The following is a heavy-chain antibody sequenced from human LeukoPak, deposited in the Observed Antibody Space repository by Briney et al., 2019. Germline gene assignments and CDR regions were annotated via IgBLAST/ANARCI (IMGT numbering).Heavy chain of an antibody. CDR2: INAGNGNT. J-gene: IGHJ6*02. CDR3: ARSILVVPVASHYNYGVDV. V-gene: IGHV1-3*01. Sequence: GSVTVSFMASGYTFAKYAIHRVRPPPGQRGEWVGWINAGNGNTRYSQKFQGGVTITRDTSASAAYMELSSLRSEDTAVYYCARSILVVPVASHYNYGVDVWGQGTTVTVSS. CDR1: GYTFAKYA. D-gene: IGHD2-2*01.